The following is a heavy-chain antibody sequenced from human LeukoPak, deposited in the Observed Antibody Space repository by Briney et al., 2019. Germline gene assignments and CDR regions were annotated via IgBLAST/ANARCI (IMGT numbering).Heavy chain of an antibody. J-gene: IGHJ6*03. Sequence: GASVKVSCKASGFTLTDYIHWVRQDPRQGLQWMGWIKPNSGDTDYAQKFQGRVTMTRDTSISTVYMELSSLSSDDTAVYYCARADSVPAGDYHYWYMDVWGKGTTVTVSS. CDR1: GFTLTDY. CDR3: ARADSVPAGDYHYWYMDV. D-gene: IGHD2-2*01. CDR2: IKPNSGDT. V-gene: IGHV1-2*02.